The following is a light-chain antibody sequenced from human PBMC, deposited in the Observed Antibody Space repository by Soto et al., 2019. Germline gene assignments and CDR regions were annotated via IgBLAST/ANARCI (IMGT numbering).Light chain of an antibody. J-gene: IGLJ1*01. V-gene: IGLV2-8*01. CDR1: SSDVGGYDY. Sequence: QSALTQPPSASGSPGQSVTISCTGTSSDVGGYDYVSWYQQHPGKAPKLMIYDVIKRPSGVPDRFSGSKSGNTASLTVSGLQTEDEADYYCTSYTTSSTRVFGTGTKLTVL. CDR2: DVI. CDR3: TSYTTSSTRV.